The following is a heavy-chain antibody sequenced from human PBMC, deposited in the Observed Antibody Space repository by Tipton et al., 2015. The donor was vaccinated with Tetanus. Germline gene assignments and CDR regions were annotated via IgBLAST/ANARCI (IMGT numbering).Heavy chain of an antibody. CDR1: GGSINSGTFY. CDR2: IYYNGNT. D-gene: IGHD2/OR15-2a*01. CDR3: ARHLYGYWFDP. Sequence: TLSLTCTVSGGSINSGTFYWDWIRQTPGKGLEWIGNIYYNGNTLQNPSLKSRVTMSLDKSKNQFSLKLRSVTAADTAVYFCARHLYGYWFDPWGQGTLVTVSS. V-gene: IGHV4-39*01. J-gene: IGHJ5*02.